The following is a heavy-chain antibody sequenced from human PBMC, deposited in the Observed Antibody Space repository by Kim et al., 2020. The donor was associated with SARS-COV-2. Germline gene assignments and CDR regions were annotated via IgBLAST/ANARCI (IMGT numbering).Heavy chain of an antibody. CDR1: GGSISSSSYY. D-gene: IGHD2-8*01. Sequence: SETLSLTCTVSGGSISSSSYYWGWIRQPPGKGLEWIGIIYYSGSTYYNPSLKSRVTISVDTSKNQFSLKLSSVTAADTAVYYCARRYANHIVLMVYAIRGWFDPWGQGTLVTVSS. CDR2: IYYSGST. CDR3: ARRYANHIVLMVYAIRGWFDP. V-gene: IGHV4-39*01. J-gene: IGHJ5*02.